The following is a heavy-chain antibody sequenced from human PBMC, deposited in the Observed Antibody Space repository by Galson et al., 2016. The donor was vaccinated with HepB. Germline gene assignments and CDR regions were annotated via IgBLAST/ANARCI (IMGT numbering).Heavy chain of an antibody. CDR3: AREPGRIQLYLHSFGMDV. D-gene: IGHD1-1*01. CDR2: ISYDGNKQ. Sequence: SLRLSCAASGFSFSSYGMRWVRQAPGKGLEWVSVISYDGNKQYFAASVKGRFTISRDNSQNTLYLEMNSLRAEDTAVYYCAREPGRIQLYLHSFGMDVWGQGTTVTVSS. J-gene: IGHJ6*02. V-gene: IGHV3-30*03. CDR1: GFSFSSYG.